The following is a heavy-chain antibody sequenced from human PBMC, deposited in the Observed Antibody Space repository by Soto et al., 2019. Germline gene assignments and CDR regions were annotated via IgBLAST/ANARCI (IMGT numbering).Heavy chain of an antibody. V-gene: IGHV4-30-2*01. D-gene: IGHD3-22*01. CDR1: GGSISSGGYS. J-gene: IGHJ3*02. CDR2: IYHSGST. Sequence: SETLSLTCAVSGGSISSGGYSWSCIRQPPGKGLEWIGYIYHSGSTYYNPSLKSRVTISVDRSKNQFSLKLSSVTAADTAVYYCARVRRVSMIVVVRHDAFDIWGQGTMVTVSS. CDR3: ARVRRVSMIVVVRHDAFDI.